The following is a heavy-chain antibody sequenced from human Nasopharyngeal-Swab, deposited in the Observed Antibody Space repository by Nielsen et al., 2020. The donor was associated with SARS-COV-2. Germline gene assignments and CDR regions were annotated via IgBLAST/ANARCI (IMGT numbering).Heavy chain of an antibody. D-gene: IGHD2-2*01. CDR1: GGTFSSYA. V-gene: IGHV1-69*13. CDR3: ARVYCSSTSCFYGMDV. Sequence: SVKVSCKASGGTFSSYAISWARQAPGQGLEWMGGIIPIFGTANYAQKFQGRVTITADESTSTAYMELSSLRSEDTAVYYCARVYCSSTSCFYGMDVWGQGTTVTVSS. J-gene: IGHJ6*02. CDR2: IIPIFGTA.